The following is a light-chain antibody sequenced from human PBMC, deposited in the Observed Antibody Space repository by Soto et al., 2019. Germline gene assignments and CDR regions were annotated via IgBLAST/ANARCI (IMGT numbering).Light chain of an antibody. CDR2: GAS. CDR1: QSVDSNF. J-gene: IGKJ5*01. V-gene: IGKV3-20*01. CDR3: QQYGGSPTT. Sequence: EIVLTQSPGTLSLSPGERATLSCRASQSVDSNFLAWYQQKPGQAPRLLIYGASSRATVIPDRFSGSGSGTDFTLTISRLEPEDFAVYYCQQYGGSPTTFGQGTRLEIK.